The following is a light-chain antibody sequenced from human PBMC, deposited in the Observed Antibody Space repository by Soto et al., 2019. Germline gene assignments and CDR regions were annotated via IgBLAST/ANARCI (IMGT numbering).Light chain of an antibody. Sequence: DIQMTQSPSSLSASVGDRVTITCRASQSITSYLTWYQQKPGKAPRLLIYSASSLHSGVPSRFSRSGSGRDFTLTISSLQPEDFATYYCQQHYSPPYTFGQETKLEIK. CDR2: SAS. V-gene: IGKV1-39*01. J-gene: IGKJ2*01. CDR3: QQHYSPPYT. CDR1: QSITSY.